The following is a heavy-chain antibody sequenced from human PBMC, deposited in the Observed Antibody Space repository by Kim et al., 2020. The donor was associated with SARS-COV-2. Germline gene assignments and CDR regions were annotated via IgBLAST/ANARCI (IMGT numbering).Heavy chain of an antibody. Sequence: VKGRCTISRDTSKTTLYLQMDSLRAEDTAVYYCARPLYCGGDCYPSPLDYWGQGTLVTVSS. V-gene: IGHV3-30*01. D-gene: IGHD2-21*02. J-gene: IGHJ4*01. CDR3: ARPLYCGGDCYPSPLDY.